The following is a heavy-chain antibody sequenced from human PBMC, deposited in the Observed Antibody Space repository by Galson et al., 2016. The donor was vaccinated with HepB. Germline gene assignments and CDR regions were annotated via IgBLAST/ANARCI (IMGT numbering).Heavy chain of an antibody. CDR2: IKVETDGGAT. V-gene: IGHV3-15*01. CDR1: GFTFSNVW. J-gene: IGHJ4*02. Sequence: SLRLSCAGSGFTFSNVWMNWVRQAPGKGLEWVGRIKVETDGGATEYAAHMRGRFIISRDDSENTMFLQMHSLKTEDTAVYYCTTADFYGAFDYWGRGTLVAVSS. CDR3: TTADFYGAFDY. D-gene: IGHD2/OR15-2a*01.